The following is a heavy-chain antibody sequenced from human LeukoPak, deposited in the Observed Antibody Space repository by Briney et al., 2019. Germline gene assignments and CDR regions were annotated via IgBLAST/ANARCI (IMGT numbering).Heavy chain of an antibody. CDR2: IHYSGNT. V-gene: IGHV4-39*01. D-gene: IGHD3-16*01. Sequence: PSETLSLTCTVSGGSINRSSYYWGWIHQPPGKGLEWIGSIHYSGNTNYNPSLKSRVTISVDTSKNQFSLRLSSVTAADTAVYYCATFNYWGQGTLVTVSS. CDR1: GGSINRSSYY. J-gene: IGHJ4*02. CDR3: ATFNY.